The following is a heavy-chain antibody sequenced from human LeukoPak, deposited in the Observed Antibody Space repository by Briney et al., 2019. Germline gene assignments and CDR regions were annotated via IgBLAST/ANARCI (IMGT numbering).Heavy chain of an antibody. CDR2: IKSKTDGGTT. Sequence: GGSLRLSCTASGFTFGDYAMSWVRQAPGKGLEWVGRIKSKTDGGTTDYAAPVKGRFTISRDDSKNTLYLQMNSLKTEDTAVYYCTTDPRFTMVRGVLYYFDYWGQGTLVTVSS. CDR3: TTDPRFTMVRGVLYYFDY. J-gene: IGHJ4*02. V-gene: IGHV3-15*01. D-gene: IGHD3-10*01. CDR1: GFTFGDYA.